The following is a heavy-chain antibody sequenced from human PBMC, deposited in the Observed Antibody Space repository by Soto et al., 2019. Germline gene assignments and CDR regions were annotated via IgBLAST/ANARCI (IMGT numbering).Heavy chain of an antibody. J-gene: IGHJ4*02. CDR1: GGSISSSSYY. CDR3: ARPYGDYEEFYY. CDR2: IYYSGST. Sequence: SETLSLTCTVSGGSISSSSYYWGWIRQPPGKGLEWIGSIYYSGSTYYNPSLKSRVTISVDTSKNQFSLKLSSVTAADTAVYYCARPYGDYEEFYYWGQGTLVTVSS. D-gene: IGHD4-17*01. V-gene: IGHV4-39*01.